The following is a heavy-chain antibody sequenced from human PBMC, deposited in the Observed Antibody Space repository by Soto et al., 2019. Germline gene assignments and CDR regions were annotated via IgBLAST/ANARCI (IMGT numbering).Heavy chain of an antibody. CDR3: ARELPAPPYSSDAFDI. CDR2: IIPIFGTA. Sequence: QVQLVQSGAEVKKPGSSVKVSCKASGGTFSSYAISWVRQAPGQGLEWMGGIIPIFGTANDEQKFQGRVTITADESTSTAYMELSSLRSEDTAVYYCARELPAPPYSSDAFDIWGQGTMVTVSS. J-gene: IGHJ3*02. CDR1: GGTFSSYA. D-gene: IGHD5-18*01. V-gene: IGHV1-69*01.